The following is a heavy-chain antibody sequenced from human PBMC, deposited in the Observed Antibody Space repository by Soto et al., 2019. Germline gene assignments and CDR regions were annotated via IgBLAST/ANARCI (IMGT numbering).Heavy chain of an antibody. J-gene: IGHJ5*02. CDR3: ARSSGGNFGIIIEGTNWFAP. Sequence: ASVKVSCKAPRDTFTSYYINWVRQAPGQGLEWMGVINPHGGSTAYAQKFKGRVTLTRDTSASTVYMEVSSPTSEDTAMYYCARSSGGNFGIIIEGTNWFAPWGQGTLVTVSS. D-gene: IGHD1-26*01. CDR2: INPHGGST. CDR1: RDTFTSYY. V-gene: IGHV1-46*01.